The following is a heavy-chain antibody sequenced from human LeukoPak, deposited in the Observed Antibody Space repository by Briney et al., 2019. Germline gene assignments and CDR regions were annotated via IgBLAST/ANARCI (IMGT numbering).Heavy chain of an antibody. Sequence: PGGSLGLSCAASGFTFSSYSMNWVRQAPGKGLEWVSSISSSSSYIYYADSVKGRFTISRDNAKNSLYLQMNSLRAEDTAVYYRARDISSSYYYYMDVWGKGTTVTVSS. D-gene: IGHD6-6*01. V-gene: IGHV3-21*01. CDR3: ARDISSSYYYYMDV. J-gene: IGHJ6*03. CDR2: ISSSSSYI. CDR1: GFTFSSYS.